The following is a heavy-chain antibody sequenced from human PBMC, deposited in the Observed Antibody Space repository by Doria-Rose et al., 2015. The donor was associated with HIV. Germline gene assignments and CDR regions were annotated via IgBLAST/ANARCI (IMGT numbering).Heavy chain of an antibody. CDR1: GVSLSSPGMG. V-gene: IGHV2-26*01. Sequence: ESGPVLVKPTETLTLTCTVSGVSLSSPGMGVSWIRQPPGKALEWPAHIFSDDERSYKTSLKSRLTIYRGTSKSQVVLTMTDMDPVDTATYYCARIKSSRWYHKYYFDFWGQGTLVIVSA. CDR3: ARIKSSRWYHKYYFDF. CDR2: IFSDDER. J-gene: IGHJ4*02. D-gene: IGHD6-13*01.